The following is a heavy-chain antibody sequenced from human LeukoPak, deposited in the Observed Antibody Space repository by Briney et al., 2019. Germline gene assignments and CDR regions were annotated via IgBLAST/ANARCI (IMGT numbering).Heavy chain of an antibody. CDR3: ARGSGSYNYYYYYGMDV. J-gene: IGHJ6*02. CDR2: IYYSGST. Sequence: PSETLSLTCTVSGGSISSYYWSWIRQPPGKGLEWIGYIYYSGSTNYNPSLKSRVTISVDTSKNQFSLKLSSVTAAATAVYYCARGSGSYNYYYYYGMDVWGQGTTVTVSS. V-gene: IGHV4-59*01. D-gene: IGHD3-10*01. CDR1: GGSISSYY.